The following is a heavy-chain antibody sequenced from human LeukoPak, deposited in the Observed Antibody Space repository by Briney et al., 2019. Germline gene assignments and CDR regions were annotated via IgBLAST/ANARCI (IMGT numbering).Heavy chain of an antibody. V-gene: IGHV3-7*01. CDR1: GFTFSSYG. Sequence: GGSLRLSCAASGFTFSSYGMHWVRQAPGKGLEWVGNIQPDGREQYPVDSVKGRFTISRDNARNSLFLQMNSLRVEDTAVYYCASQSYARFDPWGQGTLVTVSS. CDR3: ASQSYARFDP. CDR2: IQPDGREQ. J-gene: IGHJ5*02. D-gene: IGHD3-16*01.